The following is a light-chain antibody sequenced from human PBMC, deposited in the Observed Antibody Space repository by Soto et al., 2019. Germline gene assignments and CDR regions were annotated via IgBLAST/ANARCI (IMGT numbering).Light chain of an antibody. Sequence: IVLTQSPGTLSLSPGERATLSFRASQSVSSSDLAGYQQKPGQAPRLLIYGASSRATGIPDRFSGNGSGTDFTLTITRLEPGDFAVYYCQQYVTSPPGTLRQGTKVEI. J-gene: IGKJ1*01. V-gene: IGKV3-20*01. CDR2: GAS. CDR1: QSVSSSD. CDR3: QQYVTSPPGT.